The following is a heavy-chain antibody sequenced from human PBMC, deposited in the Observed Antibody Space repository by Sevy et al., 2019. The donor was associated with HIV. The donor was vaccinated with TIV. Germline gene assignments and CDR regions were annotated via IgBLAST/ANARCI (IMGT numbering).Heavy chain of an antibody. J-gene: IGHJ4*02. V-gene: IGHV2-5*02. Sequence: SGPTLVKPTQTLTLTCTFSGFSLTTSAVGVAWIRQPPGEALEWLAVIYGDDDKRYNPSLRSRLTITKDTSKNEVVLTMPGVDTVETATYYCVHNPYIGSYALDFWGQGTLVTVSS. CDR3: VHNPYIGSYALDF. CDR1: GFSLTTSAVG. CDR2: IYGDDDK. D-gene: IGHD1-26*01.